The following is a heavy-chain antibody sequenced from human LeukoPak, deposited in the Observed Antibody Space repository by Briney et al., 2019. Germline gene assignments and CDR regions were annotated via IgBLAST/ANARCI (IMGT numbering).Heavy chain of an antibody. CDR2: IKTKADGGTT. V-gene: IGHV3-15*01. Sequence: GGSLRLSCAASGFTFSNAWMSWVRQAPGKGLEWVGRIKTKADGGTTDYAAPVKGRFTISRDDSKNTLFLQMNSLRTEDTAVCYCTTGRYFDWLLCNYWGQGTLVTVSS. J-gene: IGHJ4*02. CDR1: GFTFSNAW. D-gene: IGHD3-9*01. CDR3: TTGRYFDWLLCNY.